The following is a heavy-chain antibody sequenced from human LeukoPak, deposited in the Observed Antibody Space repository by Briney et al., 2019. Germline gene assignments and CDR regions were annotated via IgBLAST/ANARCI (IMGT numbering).Heavy chain of an antibody. J-gene: IGHJ3*02. V-gene: IGHV3-9*01. CDR2: ISWNSGSI. CDR1: GFTFSSYA. CDR3: AKEQDAFDI. Sequence: GGSLRLSCAASGFTFSSYAMSWVRQAPGKGLEWVSGISWNSGSIGYADSVKGRFTISRDNAKNSLYLQMNSLRAEDTALYYCAKEQDAFDIWGQGTMVTVSS.